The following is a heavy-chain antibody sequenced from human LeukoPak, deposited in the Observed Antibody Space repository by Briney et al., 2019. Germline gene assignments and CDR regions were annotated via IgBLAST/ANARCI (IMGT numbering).Heavy chain of an antibody. CDR3: ARLGRITTYYFDY. CDR1: GGSISSSSYY. V-gene: IGHV4-39*01. D-gene: IGHD1-1*01. J-gene: IGHJ4*02. Sequence: SETLSLTCTVSGGSISSSSYYWGWIRQPPGKGLEWIGSIYYSGSTYYNPSLKSRVTISVGTSKNQFSLKLSSVTAADTAVYYCARLGRITTYYFDYWGQGTLVTVSS. CDR2: IYYSGST.